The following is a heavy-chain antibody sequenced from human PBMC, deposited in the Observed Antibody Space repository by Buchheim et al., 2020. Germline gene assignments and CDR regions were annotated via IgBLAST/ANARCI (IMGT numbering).Heavy chain of an antibody. D-gene: IGHD4-17*01. CDR3: ARGEDYVAFDI. V-gene: IGHV3-30-3*01. CDR1: GFTFSSYA. CDR2: ISYDGSNK. J-gene: IGHJ3*02. Sequence: QVQLVESGGGVVQPGRSLRLSCAASGFTFSSYAMHWVRQAPGKGLEWVAVISYDGSNKYYADSVKGRFTISRDNSKNTLYLQMNSLRAEDTAVYYCARGEDYVAFDIWGQGT.